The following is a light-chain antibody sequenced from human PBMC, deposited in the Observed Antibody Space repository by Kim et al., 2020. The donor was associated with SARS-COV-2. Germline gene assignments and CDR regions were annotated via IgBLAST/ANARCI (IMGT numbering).Light chain of an antibody. CDR1: KLGYKY. CDR3: QAWDSSTHNYV. J-gene: IGLJ1*01. V-gene: IGLV3-1*01. Sequence: PGKTASNTGSGYKLGYKYVSWYQQKPGQSPGVVIYQDNQRPTGIPERFSGSNSGNTATLTISGTQDMDEADYYCQAWDSSTHNYVFGAGTKVTVL. CDR2: QDN.